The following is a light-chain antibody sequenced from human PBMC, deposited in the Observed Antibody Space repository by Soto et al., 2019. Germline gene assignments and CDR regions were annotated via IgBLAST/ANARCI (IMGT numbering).Light chain of an antibody. Sequence: DIKMTQSPSSLSASVGDRVTITCRASQGIRDALGWYQQKPGKAPKRLIYAASSLQSGVPSRFSGSGSGTEFTLTISRPQAEDFATYYCLQHNSYPPTFGQGTKVEIK. CDR2: AAS. CDR3: LQHNSYPPT. J-gene: IGKJ1*01. CDR1: QGIRDA. V-gene: IGKV1-17*01.